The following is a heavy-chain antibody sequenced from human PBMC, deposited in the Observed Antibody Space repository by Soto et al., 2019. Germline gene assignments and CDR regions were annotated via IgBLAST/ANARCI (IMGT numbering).Heavy chain of an antibody. Sequence: QIQLVQSGAEVKKPGASVKVSCKASGYNFFAYGVSWVRQAPGQGLEWMGWVSPKSGNTDYARKVQGRVTMTTDISTSTAYMELRGLISDDTGVYYCARGRTVSSIDPRLVWGQGTLVSVSS. CDR1: GYNFFAYG. J-gene: IGHJ1*01. V-gene: IGHV1-18*01. CDR2: VSPKSGNT. D-gene: IGHD1-1*01. CDR3: ARGRTVSSIDPRLV.